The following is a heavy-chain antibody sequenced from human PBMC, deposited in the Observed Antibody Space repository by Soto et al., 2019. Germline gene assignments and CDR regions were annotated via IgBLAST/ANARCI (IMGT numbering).Heavy chain of an antibody. J-gene: IGHJ4*02. CDR1: GFTFSDYY. CDR2: ISSSSSYT. CDR3: ARDSYNHSSGYYHDF. V-gene: IGHV3-11*06. Sequence: GGSLRLSCAASGFTFSDYYMSWIRQAPGKGLEWVSYISSSSSYTNYADSVKGRFTISRDNAKNSLYLQMNSLRAEDTAVYYSARDSYNHSSGYYHDFWGQGTPVTVSS. D-gene: IGHD3-22*01.